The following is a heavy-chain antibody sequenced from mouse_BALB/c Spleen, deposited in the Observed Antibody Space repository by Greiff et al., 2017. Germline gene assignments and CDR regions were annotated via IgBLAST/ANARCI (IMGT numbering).Heavy chain of an antibody. CDR3: NAAYRYTAMDY. CDR1: GFNIKDYY. Sequence: VQLQQSGAELVRSGASVKLSCTASGFNIKDYYMHWVKQRPEQGLEWIGWIDPENGDTEYAPKFQGKATMTADTSSNTAYLQLSSLTSEDTAVYYCNAAYRYTAMDYGGQGTSVTVSS. V-gene: IGHV14-4*02. D-gene: IGHD2-14*01. CDR2: IDPENGDT. J-gene: IGHJ4*01.